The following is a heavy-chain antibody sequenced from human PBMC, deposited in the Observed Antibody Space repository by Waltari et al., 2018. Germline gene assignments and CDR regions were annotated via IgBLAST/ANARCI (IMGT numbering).Heavy chain of an antibody. J-gene: IGHJ6*03. Sequence: QVQLQESGPGLVKPSETLSLTCTVSGGSISSYYWSWIRQPPGKGLEWIGYIYYSGSTNYNPSLKSRVTISVDTSKNQFSLKLSSVTAADTAVYYCARHCRDGYKYYYYMDVWGKGTTVTVSS. CDR1: GGSISSYY. CDR2: IYYSGST. CDR3: ARHCRDGYKYYYYMDV. V-gene: IGHV4-59*01. D-gene: IGHD5-12*01.